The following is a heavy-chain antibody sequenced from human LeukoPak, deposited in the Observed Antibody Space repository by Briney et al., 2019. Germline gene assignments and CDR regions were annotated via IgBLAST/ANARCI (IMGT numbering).Heavy chain of an antibody. V-gene: IGHV3-33*01. J-gene: IGHJ6*02. CDR1: GFTFSSYG. D-gene: IGHD3-3*01. CDR2: IWYDGSNK. Sequence: GRSLRLSCAASGFTFSSYGMHWVRQAPGKGLEWVAVIWYDGSNKYYADSVKGRFTISRDNSKNTLYLQMNSLRAEDTAVYYCARVGSSYDFWSGTRSYYYGMDVWGQGTTVTVSS. CDR3: ARVGSSYDFWSGTRSYYYGMDV.